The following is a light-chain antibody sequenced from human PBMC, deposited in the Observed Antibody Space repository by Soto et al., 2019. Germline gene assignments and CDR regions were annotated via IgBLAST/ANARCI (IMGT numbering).Light chain of an antibody. J-gene: IGLJ3*02. CDR3: SSYTSTNSWV. CDR2: DVR. CDR1: SSDVGGYNY. Sequence: QPVLTLSASVSGSPGQSITISCTGTSSDVGGYNYVSWYQQHPGKAPKLIIYDVRNRPSGVSTRFSGSKSGNTASLTISGLQAEDEADYSCSSYTSTNSWVFGGGTKLTVL. V-gene: IGLV2-14*01.